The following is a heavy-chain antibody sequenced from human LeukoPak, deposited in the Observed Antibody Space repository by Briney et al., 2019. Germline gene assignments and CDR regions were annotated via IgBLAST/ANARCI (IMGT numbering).Heavy chain of an antibody. D-gene: IGHD6-19*01. CDR3: ARDAPYSSGWDFDY. Sequence: GGSLRLSCAASGFAFNSNAMSWVRQAPGKGLEWVAAISGDGDSTYYADSVKGRFTISRDNAKNSLYLQMNSLRAEDTAVYYCARDAPYSSGWDFDYWGQGTLVTVSS. V-gene: IGHV3-23*01. CDR1: GFAFNSNA. J-gene: IGHJ4*02. CDR2: ISGDGDST.